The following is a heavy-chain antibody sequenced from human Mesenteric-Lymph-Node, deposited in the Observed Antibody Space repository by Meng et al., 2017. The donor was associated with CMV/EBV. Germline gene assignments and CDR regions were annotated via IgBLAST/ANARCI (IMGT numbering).Heavy chain of an antibody. Sequence: VQVPQWGAGLLKPSETVSVTCAVYGGSFSGYYWNWIRQSPEKGLEWIGEINHSGSTTYNPSFTSRIIISVDTSTNQISLNMSSVTAADTAVYYCARGSSYDILTGYFDYWGQGALVTVSS. CDR3: ARGSSYDILTGYFDY. D-gene: IGHD3-9*01. J-gene: IGHJ4*02. CDR2: INHSGST. CDR1: GGSFSGYY. V-gene: IGHV4-34*01.